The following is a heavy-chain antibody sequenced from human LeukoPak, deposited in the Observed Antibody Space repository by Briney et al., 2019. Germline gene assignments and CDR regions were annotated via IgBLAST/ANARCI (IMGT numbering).Heavy chain of an antibody. J-gene: IGHJ4*02. D-gene: IGHD6-6*01. CDR3: ATGASGTSSGGF. V-gene: IGHV3-23*01. Sequence: QPGGSLRLSCVTSGFTFSTYAMSWVRQAPGKGLEWVSAISGSGGSTYYADSVKGRFTISRDNSKSTLYLQMNSLTAGDTAIYYCATGASGTSSGGFWGQGTLVTVSS. CDR1: GFTFSTYA. CDR2: ISGSGGST.